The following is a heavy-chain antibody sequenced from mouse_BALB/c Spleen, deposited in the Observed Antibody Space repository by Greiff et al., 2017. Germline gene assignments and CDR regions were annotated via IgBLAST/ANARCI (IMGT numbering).Heavy chain of an antibody. CDR2: ISYSGST. CDR3: ARSGENGNYVPPWYFDV. V-gene: IGHV3-8*02. J-gene: IGHJ1*01. Sequence: EVKVVESGPSLVKPSQTLSLTCSVTGDSITSGYWNWIRKFPGNKLEYMGYISYSGSTYYNPSLKSRISITRDTSKNQYYLQLNSVTTEDTATYYCARSGENGNYVPPWYFDVWGAGTTVTVSS. CDR1: GDSITSGY. D-gene: IGHD2-1*01.